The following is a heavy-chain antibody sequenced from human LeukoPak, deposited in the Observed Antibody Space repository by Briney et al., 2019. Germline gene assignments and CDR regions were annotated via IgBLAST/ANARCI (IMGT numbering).Heavy chain of an antibody. Sequence: GGSLRLSCAASGFTFSSYWMHWVRQAPGKGLVWVSRINSDGSSITYADSVKGRFTISRDNAKNTLYLQMNSLRVEDTAVYYCAREGRVSGYDFDCWGQGTLVTVSS. CDR2: INSDGSSI. D-gene: IGHD5-12*01. V-gene: IGHV3-74*03. CDR3: AREGRVSGYDFDC. CDR1: GFTFSSYW. J-gene: IGHJ4*02.